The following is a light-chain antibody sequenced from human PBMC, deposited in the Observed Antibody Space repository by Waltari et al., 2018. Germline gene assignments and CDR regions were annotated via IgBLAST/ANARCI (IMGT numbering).Light chain of an antibody. Sequence: QSALTQPASVSGSPGQSITISCTGSSTDIGTYNVVSWYQHHPGKAPKLLIYGVTNRPLGVSNRFAGSKSGNTASLTISGLQTEDEADYYCCSYAGSMVFGGGTKLTVL. J-gene: IGLJ2*01. CDR1: STDIGTYNV. V-gene: IGLV2-23*02. CDR2: GVT. CDR3: CSYAGSMV.